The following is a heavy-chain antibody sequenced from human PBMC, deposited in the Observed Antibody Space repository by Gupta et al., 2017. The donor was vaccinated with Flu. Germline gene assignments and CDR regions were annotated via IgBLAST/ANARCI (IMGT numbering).Heavy chain of an antibody. CDR3: ARNRGWQQFDY. J-gene: IGHJ4*02. Sequence: EEQLVESGGGLVLPGGSLRLSCAASGFTFRSYWMDWVRQAPGKGLEWVANIAADDSVKNYADSVKGRFTISRDDAKDSLYLLMNSLRAEDTAVYYCARNRGWQQFDYWGQGALVTVSS. CDR2: IAADDSVK. D-gene: IGHD3-10*01. CDR1: GFTFRSYW. V-gene: IGHV3-7*01.